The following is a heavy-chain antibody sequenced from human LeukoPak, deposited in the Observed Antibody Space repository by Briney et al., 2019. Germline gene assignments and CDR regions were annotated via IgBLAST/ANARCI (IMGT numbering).Heavy chain of an antibody. CDR1: GFTFFNYW. D-gene: IGHD3-3*01. J-gene: IGHJ4*02. V-gene: IGHV3-74*01. Sequence: GGSLRLSCEATGFTFFNYWMHWVRQAPGKGLMWVSRIDSHGAATDYADSVKGRFTISRDNDKNTVYLQMDSLRTEDTAMYYCARRGELSSGYPFDAWGQGTLVSVSS. CDR3: ARRGELSSGYPFDA. CDR2: IDSHGAAT.